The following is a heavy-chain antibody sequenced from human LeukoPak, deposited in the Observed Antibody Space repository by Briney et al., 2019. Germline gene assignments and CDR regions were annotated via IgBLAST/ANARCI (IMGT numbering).Heavy chain of an antibody. CDR3: AKRRGSGSELDY. CDR2: ISCSCGST. Sequence: GREWVSAISCSCGSTYYPDSVNGRFTISRDNSKNTLYLQMNSLRAEDTAVYYCAKRRGSGSELDYWGQGTLVTVSS. V-gene: IGHV3-23*01. D-gene: IGHD1-26*01. J-gene: IGHJ4*02.